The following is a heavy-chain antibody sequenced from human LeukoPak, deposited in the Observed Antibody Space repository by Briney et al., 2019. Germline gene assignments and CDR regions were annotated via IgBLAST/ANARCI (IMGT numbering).Heavy chain of an antibody. Sequence: GGSLRLSCAASGFTSDDYGMSWGRPAPGRGLGWGFGNKWIGGRTGNADSVKGRSTISRDNAKNCLYLQMNSMRADDTALYYRAREGEDYGDDRERYFDYWGQGTLVTVSS. J-gene: IGHJ4*02. CDR3: AREGEDYGDDRERYFDY. V-gene: IGHV3-20*04. CDR2: NKWIGGRT. D-gene: IGHD4-17*01. CDR1: GFTSDDYG.